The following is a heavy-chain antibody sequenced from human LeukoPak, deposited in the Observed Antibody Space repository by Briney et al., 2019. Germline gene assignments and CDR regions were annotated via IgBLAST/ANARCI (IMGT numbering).Heavy chain of an antibody. CDR1: GGSFSGYY. CDR3: ARGVSRAARQSY. CDR2: INHSGST. V-gene: IGHV4-34*01. J-gene: IGHJ4*02. Sequence: SETLSLTCAVHGGSFSGYYWTWIRQPPGKGLEWIGEINHSGSTNYNPSLKSRVTISVDTSKNLFSLNLSSVTAADTGVYFCARGVSRAARQSYWGQGTQVTVSS. D-gene: IGHD6-6*01.